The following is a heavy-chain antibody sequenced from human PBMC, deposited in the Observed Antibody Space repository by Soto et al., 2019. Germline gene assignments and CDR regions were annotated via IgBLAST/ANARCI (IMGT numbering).Heavy chain of an antibody. V-gene: IGHV3-30-3*01. J-gene: IGHJ5*02. D-gene: IGHD3-22*01. CDR1: GFTFSSYA. Sequence: GGSLRLSCAASGFTFSSYAMHWVRQAPGKGLEWVAVISYDGSNKYYADSVKGRFTISRDNSKNKLYMQMNSLRAEDTAVYYCARVGFDTYYYDSSGYYSGLYWFDPWGQGTLVTVSS. CDR3: ARVGFDTYYYDSSGYYSGLYWFDP. CDR2: ISYDGSNK.